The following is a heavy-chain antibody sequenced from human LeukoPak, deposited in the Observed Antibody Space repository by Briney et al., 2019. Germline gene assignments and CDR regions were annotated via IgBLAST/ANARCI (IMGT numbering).Heavy chain of an antibody. J-gene: IGHJ4*02. D-gene: IGHD3-3*01. Sequence: GGSLRLSCAASGFTFSGSAMHWVRQASGKGLEWVGRIRSKANHYATAYAASVKGRFTVSRDDSKNTAYLQMNSLRAEDTAVYYCAKDRQPSRPYYDFWSGYYSPGFYFDYWGQGTLVTVSS. CDR1: GFTFSGSA. CDR3: AKDRQPSRPYYDFWSGYYSPGFYFDY. V-gene: IGHV3-73*01. CDR2: IRSKANHYAT.